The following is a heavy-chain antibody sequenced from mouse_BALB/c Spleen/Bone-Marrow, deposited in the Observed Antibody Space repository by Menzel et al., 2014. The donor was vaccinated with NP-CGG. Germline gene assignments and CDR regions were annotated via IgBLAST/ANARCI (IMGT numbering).Heavy chain of an antibody. CDR2: IYPGDGGT. CDR3: AKWRYYFDY. V-gene: IGHV1-87*01. Sequence: VMLVESGAELARPGASVKLSCKASGYTFTSYWMQWVKQRPGQGLEWIGAIYPGDGGTRYTQRFKGKATLTADKSSSTAYMQLSSLASEDSAVYYCAKWRYYFDYWGQGTTLTVSS. J-gene: IGHJ2*01. CDR1: GYTFTSYW.